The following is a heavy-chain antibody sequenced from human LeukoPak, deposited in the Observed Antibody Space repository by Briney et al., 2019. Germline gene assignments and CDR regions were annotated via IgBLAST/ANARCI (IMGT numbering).Heavy chain of an antibody. V-gene: IGHV3-11*06. D-gene: IGHD2-15*01. Sequence: PGGSLRLSCAASGFTFSDYYMSWIRQAPGKGLEWVSYISSSSSYTNYADSVKGRFTISRDNAKNSLYLQMNSLRAEDTAVYYCARAGYCSGGSCLQPFDYWGQGTLVTVSS. CDR1: GFTFSDYY. CDR2: ISSSSSYT. CDR3: ARAGYCSGGSCLQPFDY. J-gene: IGHJ4*02.